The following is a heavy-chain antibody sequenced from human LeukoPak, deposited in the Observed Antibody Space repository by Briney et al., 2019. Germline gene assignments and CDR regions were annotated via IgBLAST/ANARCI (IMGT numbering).Heavy chain of an antibody. J-gene: IGHJ4*02. CDR1: GFTFSSYS. V-gene: IGHV3-23*01. D-gene: IGHD6-25*01. CDR2: ISGSGGST. Sequence: PGGSLRLSCAASGFTFSSYSMSWVRQAPGKGLEWVSLISGSGGSTYYADSVKGRFTISRDNSKNTLYLQMNSLRADDTAIYYCARRYITGWYFDYWGQGTLVTVSS. CDR3: ARRYITGWYFDY.